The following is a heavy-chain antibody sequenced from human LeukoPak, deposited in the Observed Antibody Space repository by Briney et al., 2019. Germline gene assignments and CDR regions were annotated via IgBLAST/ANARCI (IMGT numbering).Heavy chain of an antibody. CDR2: IYNSGLS. V-gene: IGHV4-61*01. CDR3: ARGLGSRYYFNS. J-gene: IGHJ4*02. CDR1: GGSVSSGSHY. Sequence: SETLSLTCTVSGGSVSSGSHYWSWVRQPPGRGLEWIGYIYNSGLSNYSPSLKSRVTISKDTSKNQFSLKVSSVTAADTAVYYCARGLGSRYYFNSWGQGTLVTVSS. D-gene: IGHD3-10*01.